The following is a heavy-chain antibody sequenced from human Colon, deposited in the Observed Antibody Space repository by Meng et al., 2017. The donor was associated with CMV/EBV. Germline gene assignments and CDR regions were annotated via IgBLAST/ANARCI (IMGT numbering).Heavy chain of an antibody. CDR1: GFTFSSYA. J-gene: IGHJ4*02. CDR2: ISYDGSNK. Sequence: GGSLRLSCAASGFTFSSYAMHWVRQAPGKGLEWVAVISYDGSNKYYADSVKGRFTISRDNSRDTLSLQMNNLRADDTSVYYCARVGDYPGGYYDSWGQGTLVTVSS. CDR3: ARVGDYPGGYYDS. D-gene: IGHD3-10*01. V-gene: IGHV3-30*04.